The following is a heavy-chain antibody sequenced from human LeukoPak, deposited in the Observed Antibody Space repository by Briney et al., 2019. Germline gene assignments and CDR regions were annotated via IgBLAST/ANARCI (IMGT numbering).Heavy chain of an antibody. V-gene: IGHV4-31*03. J-gene: IGHJ4*02. D-gene: IGHD3-10*01. CDR1: GGSISSGSYY. CDR2: IYYSGST. CDR3: ARAGTGFDY. Sequence: SETLSLTCTVSGGSISSGSYYWNWIRQHPGKGLEWIGYIYYSGSTYYNPSLKSRVTISVDTSENQFSLKLSSVTAADTAVYYCARAGTGFDYWGQGTLVTVSS.